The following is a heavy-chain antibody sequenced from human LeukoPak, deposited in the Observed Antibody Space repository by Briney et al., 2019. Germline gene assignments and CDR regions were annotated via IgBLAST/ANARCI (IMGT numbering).Heavy chain of an antibody. V-gene: IGHV3-20*04. D-gene: IGHD3-3*01. CDR2: INWNGGTT. J-gene: IGHJ4*02. Sequence: GGSLRLSCAASGFTFDDYGMSWVRQAPGKGLEWVSGINWNGGTTGYADSVKGRFTISRDNAKNSLYLQMNSLRAEDTALYYCARAVSRYDLWSGYFDYWGQGTLVTVSS. CDR3: ARAVSRYDLWSGYFDY. CDR1: GFTFDDYG.